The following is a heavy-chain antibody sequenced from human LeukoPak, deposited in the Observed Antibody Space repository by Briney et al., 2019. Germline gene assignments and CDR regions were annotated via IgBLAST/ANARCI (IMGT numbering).Heavy chain of an antibody. CDR1: GFTFSSYA. D-gene: IGHD6-13*01. CDR3: AKGGIAVASTSYYYYIDV. J-gene: IGHJ6*03. CDR2: ITGSGGKT. Sequence: GGSLRLYCAASGFTFSSYAMDWVRQAPGKGLEWVSAITGSGGKTYYADSVKGRFTISRDNSKNTLFLQMNSLRADDTPVYYWAKGGIAVASTSYYYYIDVWGKETTVTISS. V-gene: IGHV3-23*01.